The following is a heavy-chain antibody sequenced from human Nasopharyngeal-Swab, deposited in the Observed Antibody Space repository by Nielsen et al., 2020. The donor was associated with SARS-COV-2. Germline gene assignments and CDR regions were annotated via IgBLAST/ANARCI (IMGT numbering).Heavy chain of an antibody. CDR1: GFTFSSYA. V-gene: IGHV3-33*08. CDR2: IWYDGSNK. Sequence: GESLKISCAASGFTFSSYAMHWVRQAPGKGLEWVAVIWYDGSNKYYADSVKGRFTISRDNSKNTLYLQMNSLRAEDTAVYYCARDFLVGASDYGNVDYWGQGTLVTVSS. D-gene: IGHD1-26*01. J-gene: IGHJ4*02. CDR3: ARDFLVGASDYGNVDY.